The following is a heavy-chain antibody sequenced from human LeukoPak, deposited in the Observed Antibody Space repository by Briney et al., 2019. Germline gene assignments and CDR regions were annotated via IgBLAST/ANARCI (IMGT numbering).Heavy chain of an antibody. CDR2: ISSNGGST. J-gene: IGHJ4*02. Sequence: PGGSLRLSCAASGFTFSSYAMHCVRQAPGEGLEYVSAISSNGGSTYYANSVKGRFTISRDNSKNTLYLQMGSLRAEDMAVYYCARSAVAEFRFDYWGQGTLVTVSS. D-gene: IGHD6-19*01. CDR3: ARSAVAEFRFDY. CDR1: GFTFSSYA. V-gene: IGHV3-64*01.